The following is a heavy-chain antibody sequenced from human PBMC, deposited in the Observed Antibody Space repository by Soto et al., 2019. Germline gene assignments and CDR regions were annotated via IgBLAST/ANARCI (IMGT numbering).Heavy chain of an antibody. CDR1: GGSISSSRSY. D-gene: IGHD1-26*01. CDR2: IYYRGST. V-gene: IGHV4-39*01. Sequence: QLQLQESGPGLVKPSETLSLTCTVSGGSISSSRSYWGWIRQPPGKGLEWIGSIYYRGSTYYNPSLNSRVTISGDTSKNQFSLKLSSVTAADTAVYYCAITAGEVGATWFDYWGQGTLVTVSS. J-gene: IGHJ4*02. CDR3: AITAGEVGATWFDY.